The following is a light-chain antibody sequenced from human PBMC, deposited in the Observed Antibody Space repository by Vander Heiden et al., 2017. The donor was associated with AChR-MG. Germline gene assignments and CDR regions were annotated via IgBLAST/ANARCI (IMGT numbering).Light chain of an antibody. CDR3: QSYDSSLSGWV. V-gene: IGLV1-40*01. Sequence: QSVLTQPPSVSCAPGQRVTISCTASSSNIGAGYDVHWYQQLPGTAPKLLIYGNSNRPSGVPDRFSGSKSGTSASLAITGLQAEDEADYYCQSYDSSLSGWVFGGGTKLTVL. CDR1: SSNIGAGYD. J-gene: IGLJ3*02. CDR2: GNS.